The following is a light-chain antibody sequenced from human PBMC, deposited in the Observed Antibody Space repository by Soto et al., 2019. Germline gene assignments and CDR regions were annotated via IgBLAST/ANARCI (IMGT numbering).Light chain of an antibody. CDR3: QQYGDSSLT. CDR2: DAE. J-gene: IGKJ4*01. CDR1: QSVSNNY. V-gene: IGKV3-20*01. Sequence: EIVLTQSPGTLSLSPGERATLSCRASQSVSNNYLAWYQQKPGQAPRLLIYDAEERATGIPDRLSGSGSGTDFTLTISRLEPEDFAVYYCQQYGDSSLTFGGGTKVDIK.